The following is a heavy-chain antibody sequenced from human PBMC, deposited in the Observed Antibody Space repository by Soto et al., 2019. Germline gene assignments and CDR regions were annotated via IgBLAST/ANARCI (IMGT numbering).Heavy chain of an antibody. D-gene: IGHD1-20*01. Sequence: EVQLLESEGDLVQPGGSLRLACAASGFTFRGDAMSWVRQAPGKGLEWVSSVSGSGEMTHYAESVKGRFAISRDNSKDTLFLQMESLRAEDTAVYYCARSEMTYNWNDWGQGTRVTVSS. CDR2: VSGSGEMT. CDR3: ARSEMTYNWND. J-gene: IGHJ4*02. CDR1: GFTFRGDA. V-gene: IGHV3-23*01.